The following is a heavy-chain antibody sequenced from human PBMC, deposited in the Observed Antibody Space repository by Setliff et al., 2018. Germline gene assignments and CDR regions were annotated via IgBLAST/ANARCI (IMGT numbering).Heavy chain of an antibody. D-gene: IGHD2-15*01. Sequence: HPGGSLRLSCAASGFTFSTYRMHWVRQAPGKGLEWVAVIWHDGGNKYHAYSVKGRFTISRDNSKNTLYLQMNSLRPDDTAVYYCARTCSGSGCYAGLESWGQGTPVTVSS. J-gene: IGHJ4*02. CDR2: IWHDGGNK. V-gene: IGHV3-33*08. CDR1: GFTFSTYR. CDR3: ARTCSGSGCYAGLES.